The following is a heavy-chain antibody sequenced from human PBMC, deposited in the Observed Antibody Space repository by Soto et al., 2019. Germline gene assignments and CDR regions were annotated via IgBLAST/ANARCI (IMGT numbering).Heavy chain of an antibody. D-gene: IGHD3-16*01. CDR1: GFSLTTREVG. CDR2: IYWDDDK. CDR3: ASWFGRTIRGREAFDV. J-gene: IGHJ3*01. Sequence: QITLKESGPTLVKPTQTLTLTCTLSGFSLTTREVGVGWIRQPPGKALEWLGVIYWDDDKRYSPSLKSRLTIPQGPTKNQVVLTLTNMDPVDTAPYYCASWFGRTIRGREAFDVWGHGTMITVSS. V-gene: IGHV2-5*02.